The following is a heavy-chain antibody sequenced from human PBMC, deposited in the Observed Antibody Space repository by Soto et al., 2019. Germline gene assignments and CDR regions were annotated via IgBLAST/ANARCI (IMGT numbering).Heavy chain of an antibody. CDR1: GFTFSNAW. Sequence: AGGSLRLSCAASGFTFSNAWMSWVRQAPGKGLEWVGRIKSKTDGGTTDYAAPVKGRFTISRDDSKNTLYLQMNSLKTEDTAVYYCTTEGVWGELSYLDYWGQGTLVTVSS. J-gene: IGHJ4*02. D-gene: IGHD3-16*02. CDR2: IKSKTDGGTT. CDR3: TTEGVWGELSYLDY. V-gene: IGHV3-15*01.